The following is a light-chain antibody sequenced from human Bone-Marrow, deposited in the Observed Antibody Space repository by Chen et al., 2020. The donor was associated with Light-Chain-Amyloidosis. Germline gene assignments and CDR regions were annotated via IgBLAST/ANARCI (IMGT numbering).Light chain of an antibody. CDR1: QSVGTY. J-gene: IGKJ4*01. CDR2: YAS. CDR3: QQRGNWPLT. Sequence: EIVLTQSPATLVLSPGERATLACRASQSVGTYLAWYQQKPGQAPRLLIYYASNRATGIPGSFSGSGSGTDFTLSISSLEPEDFAVYYCQQRGNWPLTFGGGTKVEI. V-gene: IGKV3-11*01.